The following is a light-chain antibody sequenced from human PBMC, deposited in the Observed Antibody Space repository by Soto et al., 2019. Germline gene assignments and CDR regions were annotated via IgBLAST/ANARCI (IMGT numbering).Light chain of an antibody. V-gene: IGLV2-14*03. CDR1: SSDVGGYNY. J-gene: IGLJ2*01. Sequence: QSVLTQPASVSGSPGQSITISCSGTSSDVGGYNYVTWYQHHPGKAPELMIYDVSNRPSGVPNRFSGSKSGNTASLTISGLHAEDEADYYCSSYTSSSTGVFGGGTKLTVL. CDR2: DVS. CDR3: SSYTSSSTGV.